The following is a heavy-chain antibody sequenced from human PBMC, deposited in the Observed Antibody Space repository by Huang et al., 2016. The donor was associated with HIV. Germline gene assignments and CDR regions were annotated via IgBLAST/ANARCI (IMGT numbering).Heavy chain of an antibody. Sequence: QVQLVPSGAEVKKPGASVKVSCRTSGYIFTDYYIHWVRQAPGQGLEWRWWVNPKSGATNQAQRVQGRLHMTTDTSTSAVYMELANLRSDDTAVYYCARAVVRGLIIRFDPWGQGTLVTVSS. V-gene: IGHV1-2*02. D-gene: IGHD3-10*01. CDR1: GYIFTDYY. CDR2: VNPKSGAT. CDR3: ARAVVRGLIIRFDP. J-gene: IGHJ5*02.